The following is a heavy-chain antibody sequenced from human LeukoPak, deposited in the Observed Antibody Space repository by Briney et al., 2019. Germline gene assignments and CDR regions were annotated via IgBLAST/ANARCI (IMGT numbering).Heavy chain of an antibody. CDR2: ISYDGSNK. Sequence: GGSLRLSCAASGFTFSSYAMHWVRQAPGKGLEWVAVISYDGSNKYYADSVKGRFTISRDNSKNTLYVQINSLRAEDTAVHYCGDLDYWGQGTLVTVSS. V-gene: IGHV3-30-3*01. J-gene: IGHJ4*02. CDR1: GFTFSSYA. CDR3: GDLDY.